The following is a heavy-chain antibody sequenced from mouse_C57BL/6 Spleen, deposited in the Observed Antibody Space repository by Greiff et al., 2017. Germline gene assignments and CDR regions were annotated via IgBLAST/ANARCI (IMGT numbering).Heavy chain of an antibody. Sequence: QVQLQQPGAELVRPGTSVKLSCKASGYTFTSYWMHWVKQRPGQGLEWIGVIDPSDSYTNYNQKFKGKATLTVDTSSSTAYLQLSSLTSEDSAVYYCARGDYYGSSYPDYWGQGTTLTVSS. J-gene: IGHJ2*01. V-gene: IGHV1-59*01. D-gene: IGHD1-1*01. CDR3: ARGDYYGSSYPDY. CDR2: IDPSDSYT. CDR1: GYTFTSYW.